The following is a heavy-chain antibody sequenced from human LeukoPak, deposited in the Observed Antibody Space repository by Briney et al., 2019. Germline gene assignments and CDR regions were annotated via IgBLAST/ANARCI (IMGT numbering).Heavy chain of an antibody. J-gene: IGHJ6*03. Sequence: PSEALSLTCSVSSGSITAGYSWSWIRQTAGQGLEWIGQISTSGTTMYNPSLQSRVTMSLDTSRNNFSLRLYSVTAVDTAVYYCSSDTSGMYTSSMGLYVFFYLMDVWGKGTTVTVSS. CDR3: SSDTSGMYTSSMGLYVFFYLMDV. D-gene: IGHD2-8*01. CDR2: ISTSGTT. CDR1: SGSITAGYS. V-gene: IGHV4-4*07.